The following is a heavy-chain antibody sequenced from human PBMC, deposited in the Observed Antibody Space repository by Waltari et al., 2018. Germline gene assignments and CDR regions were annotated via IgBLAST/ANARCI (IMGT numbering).Heavy chain of an antibody. CDR2: IIPIFGTA. CDR1: GGTFSSYA. D-gene: IGHD3-3*01. V-gene: IGHV1-69*05. J-gene: IGHJ6*03. CDR3: ARGRRYDFWSGLGTYYYYYMDV. Sequence: KKPGSSVKVSCKASGGTFSSYAISWVRQAPGQGLEWMGGIIPIFGTANYAQKFQGRVTITTDESTSTAYMELSSLRSEDTAVYYCARGRRYDFWSGLGTYYYYYMDVWGKGTTVTVSS.